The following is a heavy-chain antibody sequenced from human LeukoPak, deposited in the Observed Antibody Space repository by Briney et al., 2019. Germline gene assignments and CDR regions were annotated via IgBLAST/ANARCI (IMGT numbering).Heavy chain of an antibody. D-gene: IGHD5-12*01. V-gene: IGHV3-74*01. Sequence: GGSLRLSCAASGFTSSSYWMHWVRHAPGKGLVWVSRINTDGGTTDYEDSVKGRFTLSRDNAKNALYLQMDRLRAEDTAVYYCVTSGLFYYFDYWGQGTVVTVSS. J-gene: IGHJ4*02. CDR1: GFTSSSYW. CDR3: VTSGLFYYFDY. CDR2: INTDGGTT.